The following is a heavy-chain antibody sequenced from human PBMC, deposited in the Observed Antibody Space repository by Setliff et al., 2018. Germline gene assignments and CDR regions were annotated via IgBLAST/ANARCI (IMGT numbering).Heavy chain of an antibody. J-gene: IGHJ4*02. CDR2: ISTSGSTI. D-gene: IGHD4-4*01. Sequence: SLRLSCAASGFTFNSYEKNWVRQAPGKGLEWGSYISTSGSTIYYADSVKCRFTISRNDAKNSLYLQMNSLRAVDTAVYYCARNSLVDYWGQGTLVTVSS. CDR1: GFTFNSYE. V-gene: IGHV3-48*03. CDR3: ARNSLVDY.